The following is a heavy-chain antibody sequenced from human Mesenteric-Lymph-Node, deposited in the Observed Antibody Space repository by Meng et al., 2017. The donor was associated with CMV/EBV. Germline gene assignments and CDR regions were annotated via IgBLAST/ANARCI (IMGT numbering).Heavy chain of an antibody. CDR3: VSGPINTIFAVVITPGNMDV. Sequence: SETLSLTCTVSGGSISSSSYYWGWIRQPPGKGLEWIGNIYYSGTTYYNSSLKSRVTISLDTSENQFSLKLTSVTAADTAVYYCVSGPINTIFAVVITPGNMDVWGQGTTVTVSS. J-gene: IGHJ6*02. CDR2: IYYSGTT. CDR1: GGSISSSSYY. V-gene: IGHV4-39*07. D-gene: IGHD3-3*01.